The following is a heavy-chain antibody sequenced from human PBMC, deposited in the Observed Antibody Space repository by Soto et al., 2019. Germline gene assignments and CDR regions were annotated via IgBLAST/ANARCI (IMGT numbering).Heavy chain of an antibody. D-gene: IGHD3-16*01. J-gene: IGHJ3*02. CDR1: GFRLSSYG. CDR3: ARDPHGGAFDI. CDR2: VSGSGGRT. V-gene: IGHV3-23*01. Sequence: EVQLLESGGGFVQPGGSLRLSCAASGFRLSSYGMTWVRQAPGKGLEWVSAVSGSGGRTYYADSVKGRFTVSRDKSKHTLDLQMNRLRPEDMAVYFCARDPHGGAFDIWGQGTMVTVSS.